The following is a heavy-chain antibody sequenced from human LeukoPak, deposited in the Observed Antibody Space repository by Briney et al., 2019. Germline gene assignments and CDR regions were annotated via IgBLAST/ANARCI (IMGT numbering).Heavy chain of an antibody. D-gene: IGHD6-19*01. CDR2: IYHSGST. CDR3: ARDGYSSGSRYYYYMDV. Sequence: SETLSLTCTVSGYSISSGYYWGWIRQPPGKGLEWIGSIYHSGSTYYNPSLQSRVTISVDTSKNQSSLKLSSVTAADTAVYYCARDGYSSGSRYYYYMDVWGKGTTVTVSS. J-gene: IGHJ6*03. CDR1: GYSISSGYY. V-gene: IGHV4-38-2*02.